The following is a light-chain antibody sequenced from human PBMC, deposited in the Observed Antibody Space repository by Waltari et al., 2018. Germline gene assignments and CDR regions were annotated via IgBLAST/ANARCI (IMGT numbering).Light chain of an antibody. Sequence: QSVLTQPPSASGTPGQRVTISCSSISSNTEIHYVYCYQQLPGAAPKLLISKTDQRPSGVPDRFSASKSGTSASLVISGLRSEDEADYYCAAWDDTLSAVMFGGGTKMTVL. CDR3: AAWDDTLSAVM. V-gene: IGLV1-47*01. CDR2: KTD. J-gene: IGLJ3*02. CDR1: SSNTEIHY.